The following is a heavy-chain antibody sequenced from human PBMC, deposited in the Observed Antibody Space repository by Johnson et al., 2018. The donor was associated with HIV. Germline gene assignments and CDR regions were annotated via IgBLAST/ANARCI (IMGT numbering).Heavy chain of an antibody. V-gene: IGHV3-30*04. J-gene: IGHJ3*01. Sequence: QVQLVESGGGVVQPGMSLRLSCAASGFTFSSYALHWVRQAPGKGLEWVAVISYDGSNKYYADSVKGRFIISRDNSKITLYLQMTSLRDEDSAVYHGAKVGVGSNWESGGGGAFDFWGLGTMVTVSS. CDR3: AKVGVGSNWESGGGGAFDF. CDR2: ISYDGSNK. D-gene: IGHD7-27*01. CDR1: GFTFSSYA.